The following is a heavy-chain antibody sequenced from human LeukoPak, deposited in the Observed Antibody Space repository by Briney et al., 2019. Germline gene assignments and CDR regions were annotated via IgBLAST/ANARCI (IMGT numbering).Heavy chain of an antibody. J-gene: IGHJ4*02. CDR2: ISSSGSTI. V-gene: IGHV3-11*01. CDR1: GFTFSDYY. CDR3: ARERGEYSSSWYGIG. Sequence: GSLRLSCAASGFTFSDYYMSWIRQAPGKGLEWVSYISSSGSTIYYADSVKGRFTISRDNAKNSLYLQMNSLRAEDTAVYYCARERGEYSSSWYGIGWGQGTMVTVPS. D-gene: IGHD6-13*01.